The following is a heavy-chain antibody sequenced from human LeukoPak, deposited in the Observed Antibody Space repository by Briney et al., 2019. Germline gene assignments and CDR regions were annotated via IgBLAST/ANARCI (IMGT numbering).Heavy chain of an antibody. CDR3: ARDQSPAYYHFWSGIDY. CDR1: GGSISSGSYY. V-gene: IGHV4-61*02. D-gene: IGHD3-3*01. J-gene: IGHJ4*02. CDR2: IYTTGST. Sequence: SETLSLTCTVSGGSISSGSYYWSWIRQPAGKGLDWIGRIYTTGSTYYNPSLKSRVTISVDTSKNQFSLKLSSVTAADTAVYYCARDQSPAYYHFWSGIDYWGQGTLVTVSS.